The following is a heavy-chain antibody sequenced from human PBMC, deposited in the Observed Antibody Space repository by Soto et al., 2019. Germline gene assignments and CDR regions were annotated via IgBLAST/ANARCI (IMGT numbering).Heavy chain of an antibody. V-gene: IGHV4-39*01. Sequence: PSETLSLTCTVSGGSISSSSYYWGWIRQPPGKGLEWIGSIYYSGSTYYNPSLKSRVTISVDTSKNQFSLKLSSVTAADTAVYYCAIRGSGSYISWADYWGQGTLVTVSS. D-gene: IGHD3-10*01. CDR3: AIRGSGSYISWADY. CDR2: IYYSGST. CDR1: GGSISSSSYY. J-gene: IGHJ4*02.